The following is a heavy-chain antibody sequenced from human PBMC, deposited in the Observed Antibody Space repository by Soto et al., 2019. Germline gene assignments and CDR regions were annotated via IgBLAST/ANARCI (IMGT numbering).Heavy chain of an antibody. CDR1: GFSLSTSGVG. D-gene: IGHD3-3*01. CDR2: IYWDDDK. CDR3: ANRRPYYGFWSGSPYGMDV. Sequence: QITLKESGPTLVKPTQTLTLTCTFSGFSLSTSGVGVGWIRQPPGKALECLALIYWDDDKRYSPSLKSRLTTTKDTPKNQMVLTMTNMDPVNTAIYYGANRRPYYGFWSGSPYGMDVWGQGTTVTVSS. J-gene: IGHJ6*02. V-gene: IGHV2-5*02.